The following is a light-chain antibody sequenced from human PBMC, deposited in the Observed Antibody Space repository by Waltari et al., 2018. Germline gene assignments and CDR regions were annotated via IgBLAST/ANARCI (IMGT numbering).Light chain of an antibody. CDR3: QVWDSSSAHVV. J-gene: IGLJ2*01. CDR1: TIGSKS. CDR2: DDR. V-gene: IGLV3-21*02. Sequence: SYVLTQPPSVSVAPGQTARLTCGGTTIGSKSVHWDQEKPGQAPVLVADDDRDRPSGSPERFSGSNSGNTATLTISRVEAGDEADYYCQVWDSSSAHVVFGGGTKLTVL.